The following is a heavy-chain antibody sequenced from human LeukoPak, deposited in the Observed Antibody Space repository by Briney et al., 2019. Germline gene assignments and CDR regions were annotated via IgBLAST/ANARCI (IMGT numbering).Heavy chain of an antibody. CDR3: ARAQYSSGWYVY. CDR1: GLTFSSYA. J-gene: IGHJ4*02. CDR2: ISSNGGST. Sequence: PGGSLRLSCAASGLTFSSYAMHWVRQAPGKGLEYVSAISSNGGSTYYANSVKGRFTISRDNSKNTLYLQMGSLRAEDMAVYYCARAQYSSGWYVYWGQGTLVTVSS. V-gene: IGHV3-64*01. D-gene: IGHD6-19*01.